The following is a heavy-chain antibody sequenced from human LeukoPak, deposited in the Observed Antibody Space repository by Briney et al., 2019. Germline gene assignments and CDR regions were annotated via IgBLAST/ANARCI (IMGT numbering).Heavy chain of an antibody. CDR2: IIPIPPTA. CDR1: TRTFSVYS. Sequence: SVKLSCKVSTRTFSVYSIKWVRHAHGQGLEWVGAIIPIPPTANYEQKFHGRVTITTDEFTTTAYMELSSLRSEDTAVYYCAPGGVSDTTLVTWFDPWGQGTLVTVSS. D-gene: IGHD5-18*01. J-gene: IGHJ5*02. V-gene: IGHV1-69*16. CDR3: APGGVSDTTLVTWFDP.